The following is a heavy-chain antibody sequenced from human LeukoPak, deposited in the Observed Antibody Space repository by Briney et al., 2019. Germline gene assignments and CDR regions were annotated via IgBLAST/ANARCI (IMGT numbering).Heavy chain of an antibody. CDR1: GGSFSGYY. Sequence: SETLSLTCAVYGGSFSGYYWSWIRQPPGKGLEWIGEINHSGSTNYNPSLKSRVTISVDTSKNQFSLKLSSVTAADTAVHYCAGVVATPDAFDIWGQGTMVTVSS. V-gene: IGHV4-34*01. CDR3: AGVVATPDAFDI. J-gene: IGHJ3*02. D-gene: IGHD2-15*01. CDR2: INHSGST.